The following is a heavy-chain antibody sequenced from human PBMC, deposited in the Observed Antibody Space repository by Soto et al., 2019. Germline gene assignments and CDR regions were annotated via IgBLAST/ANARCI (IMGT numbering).Heavy chain of an antibody. V-gene: IGHV4-59*08. CDR3: ARHLRYCGSTICNGFDI. J-gene: IGHJ3*02. Sequence: QVQLQESGPGLVKPSETLSLTCTVSGGSINNELWSYYWSWIRQPPGRGQEWIGFIYYTGSNNYNPSLNSRASISVDTSKNQFSVRLTSVTAADPAIYDCARHLRYCGSTICNGFDIWGRGTMVSVSS. D-gene: IGHD2-2*01. CDR2: IYYTGSN. CDR1: GGSINNELWSYY.